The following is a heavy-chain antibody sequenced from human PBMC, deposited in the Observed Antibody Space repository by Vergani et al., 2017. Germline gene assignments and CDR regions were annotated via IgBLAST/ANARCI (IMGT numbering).Heavy chain of an antibody. J-gene: IGHJ4*02. CDR2: IYYSGST. CDR3: AGPSGSGYYGVY. Sequence: QLQLQESGPGLVKPSETLSLTCTVSGGSISSSSYYWGWIRQPPGKGLEWIGSIYYSGSTYYNPSLKSRVTISVDTSKNQFSLKLSSVTAADTAVYYCAGPSGSGYYGVYWGQGTLVTVSS. CDR1: GGSISSSSYY. D-gene: IGHD3-3*01. V-gene: IGHV4-39*01.